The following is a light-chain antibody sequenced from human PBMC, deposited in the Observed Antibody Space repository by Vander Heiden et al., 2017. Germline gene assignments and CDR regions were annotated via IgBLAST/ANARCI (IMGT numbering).Light chain of an antibody. CDR2: AAS. Sequence: DIQMTRSPSSLSASVGDRVTITCRASQSISNYLNWYQQKPGKAPKLLIYAASSLESGVPSRFSGSGSGTDFTLTISSLQPEDFATYYCQQSYSTPLTFGGGTKVEIK. CDR1: QSISNY. J-gene: IGKJ4*01. V-gene: IGKV1-39*01. CDR3: QQSYSTPLT.